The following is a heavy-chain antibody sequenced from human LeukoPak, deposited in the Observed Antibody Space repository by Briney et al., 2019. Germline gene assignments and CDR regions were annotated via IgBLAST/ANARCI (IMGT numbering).Heavy chain of an antibody. J-gene: IGHJ5*02. Sequence: KASETLSLTCIVSGGSITTNYYWGWIRQPPGKGLEWIGSISYSGSTYYNPSLKSRVTISVDTSKNQFSLKLTSVTAADTAVYYCARELVLTTYNWFDPWAQGTLVTVSS. D-gene: IGHD3-22*01. CDR2: ISYSGST. CDR3: ARELVLTTYNWFDP. CDR1: GGSITTNYY. V-gene: IGHV4-39*07.